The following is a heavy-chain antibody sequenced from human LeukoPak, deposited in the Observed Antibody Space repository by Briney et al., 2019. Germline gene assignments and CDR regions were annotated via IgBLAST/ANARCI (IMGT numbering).Heavy chain of an antibody. CDR2: INPNSGGT. D-gene: IGHD3-10*01. Sequence: ASVRVSCKASGYTFTGYYMHWVRQAPGQGLEWMGWINPNSGGTNYAQKFQGRVTMTRDTSISTAYMELSSLRSEDTAVYYCARGRYYYGSGSNDYWGQGTLVTVSS. CDR1: GYTFTGYY. J-gene: IGHJ4*02. CDR3: ARGRYYYGSGSNDY. V-gene: IGHV1-2*02.